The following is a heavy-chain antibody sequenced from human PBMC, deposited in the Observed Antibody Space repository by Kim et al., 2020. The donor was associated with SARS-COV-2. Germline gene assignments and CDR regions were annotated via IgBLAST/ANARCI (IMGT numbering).Heavy chain of an antibody. V-gene: IGHV1-18*01. D-gene: IGHD6-13*01. CDR2: ISGYNGNT. J-gene: IGHJ4*02. Sequence: ASVKVSCKASGYTFPNYGITWVRQAPGQGLEWVGWISGYNGNTKYAQKFQGRVTMTTDTSTSTAYMELRSLRSDDTAVYYCARGGAAAGALALENWGQGTLVTVSS. CDR3: ARGGAAAGALALEN. CDR1: GYTFPNYG.